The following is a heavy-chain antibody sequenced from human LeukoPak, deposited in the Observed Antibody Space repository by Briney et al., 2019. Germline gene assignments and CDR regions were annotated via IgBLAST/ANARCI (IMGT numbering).Heavy chain of an antibody. V-gene: IGHV3-33*01. Sequence: GGSLRLSCAASGFTFSSYGMHWVRQAPGKGLEWVAVIWYDGSNKYYADSVKGRFTISRDNSKNTLYLQMNSPRAEDTAVYYCARAERQWLATDYWGQGTLVTVSS. CDR3: ARAERQWLATDY. J-gene: IGHJ4*02. D-gene: IGHD6-19*01. CDR1: GFTFSSYG. CDR2: IWYDGSNK.